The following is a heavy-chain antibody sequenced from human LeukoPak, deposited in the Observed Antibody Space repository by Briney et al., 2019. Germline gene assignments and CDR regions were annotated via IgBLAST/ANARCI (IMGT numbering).Heavy chain of an antibody. CDR3: ASRTSGVLRYFDWSVEGTPYYYYYMDV. CDR1: GGTFSSYA. V-gene: IGHV1-69*13. D-gene: IGHD3-9*01. CDR2: IIPIFSTA. Sequence: SVKVSCKASGGTFSSYAISWVRQAPGQGLEWMVGIIPIFSTANYAQKFQGRVTITADESTSTAYMELSSLRSEDTAVYYCASRTSGVLRYFDWSVEGTPYYYYYMDVWGKGTTVTVSS. J-gene: IGHJ6*03.